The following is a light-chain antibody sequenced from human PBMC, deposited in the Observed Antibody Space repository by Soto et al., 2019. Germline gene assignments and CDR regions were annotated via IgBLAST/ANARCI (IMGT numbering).Light chain of an antibody. CDR2: EDN. J-gene: IGLJ3*02. V-gene: IGLV2-23*01. Sequence: QSALTQSASVSGSPGQSITISCTGTTSDVGSYKSVSWYQHHPGKVPKVMIYEDNKRPSGVSNRFSGSKSGNTASMTISGLQAADEADYYCCSYAGSGTWVFGGGTKLTVL. CDR1: TSDVGSYKS. CDR3: CSYAGSGTWV.